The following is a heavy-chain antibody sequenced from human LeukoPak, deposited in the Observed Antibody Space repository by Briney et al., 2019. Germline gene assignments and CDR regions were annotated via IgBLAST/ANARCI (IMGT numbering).Heavy chain of an antibody. D-gene: IGHD4-17*01. CDR1: GLTFSDYY. CDR2: ISSSGSSI. CDR3: ARAQGGDYGLDGMDV. V-gene: IGHV3-11*04. J-gene: IGHJ6*02. Sequence: PGGSLRLSCAASGLTFSDYYMSRIRQAPGKGLEWVSYISSSGSSIFYADSVKGRFTISRDNAKNSLYLQMNSLRAEDTAVYYCARAQGGDYGLDGMDVWGQGTTVTVSS.